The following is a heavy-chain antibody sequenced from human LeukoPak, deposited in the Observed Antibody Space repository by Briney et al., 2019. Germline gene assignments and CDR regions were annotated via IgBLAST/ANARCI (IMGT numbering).Heavy chain of an antibody. CDR3: ANVEGSRTPFDY. CDR1: GFTFSSYA. Sequence: PGGSLRLSCAASGFTFSSYAMSWVRQAPGKGLEGVSAISGSGGSTYYADSVKGRFTISRDNSKNTLYLQMNSLRAEDTAVYYCANVEGSRTPFDYWGQGTLVTVSS. V-gene: IGHV3-23*01. CDR2: ISGSGGST. D-gene: IGHD1-26*01. J-gene: IGHJ4*02.